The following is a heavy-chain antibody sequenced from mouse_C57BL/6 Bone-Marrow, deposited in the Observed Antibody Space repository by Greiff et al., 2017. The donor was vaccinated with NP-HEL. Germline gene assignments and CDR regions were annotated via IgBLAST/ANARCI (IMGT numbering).Heavy chain of an antibody. D-gene: IGHD1-1*01. J-gene: IGHJ3*01. CDR1: GYSITSGYY. CDR2: ISYDGSN. CDR3: ALWDYSFAY. Sequence: DVQLQESGPGLVKPSQSLSLTCSVTGYSITSGYYWNWIRQFPGNKLEWMGYISYDGSNNYNPSLKNRISITRDTSKNQFFLKLNSVTTEDTATYYCALWDYSFAYWGQGTLVTVSA. V-gene: IGHV3-6*01.